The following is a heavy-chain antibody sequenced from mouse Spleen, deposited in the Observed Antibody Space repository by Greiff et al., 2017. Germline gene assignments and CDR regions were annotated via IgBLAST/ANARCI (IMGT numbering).Heavy chain of an antibody. Sequence: EVMLVESGGDLVKPGGSLKLSCAASGFTFSSYGMSWVRQTPDKRLEWVATISSGGSYTYYPDSVKGRFTISRDNAKNTLYLQMSSLKSEDTAMYYCARHEDYGSRTRYFDVWGTGTTVTVSS. V-gene: IGHV5-6*01. J-gene: IGHJ1*03. CDR3: ARHEDYGSRTRYFDV. CDR2: ISSGGSYT. CDR1: GFTFSSYG. D-gene: IGHD1-1*01.